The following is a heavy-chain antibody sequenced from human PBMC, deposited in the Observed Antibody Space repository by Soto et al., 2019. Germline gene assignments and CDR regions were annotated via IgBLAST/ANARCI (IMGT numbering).Heavy chain of an antibody. CDR2: INHSGST. Sequence: SETLSLTCAVYGGSFSGYYWSWIRQPPGKGLEWIGEINHSGSTNYNPSLKSRVTISVDTSKNQFSLKLSSVTAADTAVYYCARRYYYESRWGQGTLVTVSS. CDR3: ARRYYYESR. J-gene: IGHJ4*02. D-gene: IGHD3-22*01. CDR1: GGSFSGYY. V-gene: IGHV4-34*01.